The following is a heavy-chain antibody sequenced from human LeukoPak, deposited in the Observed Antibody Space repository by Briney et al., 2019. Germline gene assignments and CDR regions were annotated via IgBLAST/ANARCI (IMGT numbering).Heavy chain of an antibody. V-gene: IGHV1-2*02. CDR1: GYTFTGYY. Sequence: VASVKVSCKASGYTFTGYYMHWVRQAPGQGLECMGWINPNSGGTNYAQKFQGRVTMTTDTSTSTAHMELRSLRSDDTAVYYCARQGYSGHSQGAADYWGQGTLVTVSS. D-gene: IGHD4-23*01. J-gene: IGHJ4*02. CDR3: ARQGYSGHSQGAADY. CDR2: INPNSGGT.